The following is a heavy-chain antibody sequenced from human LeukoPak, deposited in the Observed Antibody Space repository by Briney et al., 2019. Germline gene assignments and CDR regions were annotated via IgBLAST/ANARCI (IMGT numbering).Heavy chain of an antibody. Sequence: GGSLRLSCAASGFTFSSYGMHWVRQAPGKGLEWVAFIRYDGSNKYYADSVKGRFTISRDNAKNSLYLQMNSLRAEDTAVYYWAKNITPPPPNYGGNPGLFDYRGQGTLVTVSS. CDR1: GFTFSSYG. CDR2: IRYDGSNK. D-gene: IGHD4-23*01. J-gene: IGHJ4*02. V-gene: IGHV3-30*02. CDR3: AKNITPPPPNYGGNPGLFDY.